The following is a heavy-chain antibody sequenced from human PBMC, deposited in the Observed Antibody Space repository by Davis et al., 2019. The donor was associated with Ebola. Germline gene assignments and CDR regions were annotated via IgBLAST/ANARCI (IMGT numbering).Heavy chain of an antibody. CDR2: ISPNSNYI. V-gene: IGHV3-21*01. CDR1: GLTFSSYS. J-gene: IGHJ4*02. Sequence: GGSLRLSCAASGLTFSSYSMNWVRQAPGKGLERVSSISPNSNYIYDADSVRGRFTISRDDAKNSLYLQMNSLRGEDTAVYYCVRDRDFNVDYWGQGTLVTVSS. CDR3: VRDRDFNVDY.